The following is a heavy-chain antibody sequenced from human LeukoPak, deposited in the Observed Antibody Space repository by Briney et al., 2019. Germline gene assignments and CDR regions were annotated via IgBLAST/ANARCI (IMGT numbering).Heavy chain of an antibody. J-gene: IGHJ4*02. CDR2: ISASGDAT. Sequence: PGGSLRLSCAASGFTFSSCAMSWVRQAPGKGLEWVSGISASGDATYYADSVKGRFTISRDNSKNTLDLQMNSLRAEDTAVYYCTKWTGYGDSWGQGTLVTVSS. V-gene: IGHV3-23*01. CDR1: GFTFSSCA. D-gene: IGHD5-12*01. CDR3: TKWTGYGDS.